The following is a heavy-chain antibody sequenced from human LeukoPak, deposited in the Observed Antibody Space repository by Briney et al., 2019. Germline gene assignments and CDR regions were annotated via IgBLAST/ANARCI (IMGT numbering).Heavy chain of an antibody. D-gene: IGHD3-22*01. J-gene: IGHJ4*02. Sequence: GGSLRLSCAASGFTFSDYYMSWIRQAPGKGLEWVSYISSSGSTIYYADSVKGRFTISRDNSNNTLFLLMNSLRPEDTAVYYCAIGRYYYDTTPFFMGYWGQGTLIGVSS. CDR1: GFTFSDYY. V-gene: IGHV3-11*01. CDR2: ISSSGSTI. CDR3: AIGRYYYDTTPFFMGY.